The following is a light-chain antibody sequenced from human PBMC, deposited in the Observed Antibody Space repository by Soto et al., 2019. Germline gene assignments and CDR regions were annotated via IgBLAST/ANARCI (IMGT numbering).Light chain of an antibody. CDR3: QQYVSSPPSYT. V-gene: IGKV3-20*01. Sequence: EIVLTQSPGTLSLSPGERATLSCRASQSVSSSYLAWYQQKPGQAPRLLIYGASSRATGIPDRFSGSGSGTDFTLTISRLEPEDFAVYYCQQYVSSPPSYTCGQGNKLEIK. CDR1: QSVSSSY. J-gene: IGKJ2*01. CDR2: GAS.